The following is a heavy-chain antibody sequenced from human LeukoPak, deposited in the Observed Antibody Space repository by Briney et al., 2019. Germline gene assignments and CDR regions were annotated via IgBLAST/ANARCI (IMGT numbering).Heavy chain of an antibody. D-gene: IGHD3-16*02. V-gene: IGHV1-18*01. CDR3: ARVVVRKRLFDY. CDR1: GYTFTSYG. Sequence: ASVKVSCKASGYTFTSYGISWVRQAPGQGLEWMGWISAYNSNTNYAQKLRGRVTMTTDTSTSTAYMELRSLRSDDTAVYYCARVVVRKRLFDYWGQGTLVTVSS. J-gene: IGHJ4*02. CDR2: ISAYNSNT.